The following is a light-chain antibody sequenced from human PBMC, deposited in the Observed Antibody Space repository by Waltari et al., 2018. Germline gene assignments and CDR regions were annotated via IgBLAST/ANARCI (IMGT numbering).Light chain of an antibody. J-gene: IGKJ3*01. V-gene: IGKV1-33*01. Sequence: DIQMTQSPSSLSASVGARVTITCQASQDTSNYLNLYQQKPEKAPKLLIYDASNLETEVPSRFSGSGSGTEFTFTISSLQPEDIATYYCQQYDNLPLGFTFGPGTKVDIK. CDR2: DAS. CDR3: QQYDNLPLGFT. CDR1: QDTSNY.